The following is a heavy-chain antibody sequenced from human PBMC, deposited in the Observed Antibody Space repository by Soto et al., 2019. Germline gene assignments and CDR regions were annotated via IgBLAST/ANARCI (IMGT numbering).Heavy chain of an antibody. CDR3: ARDRGVGGSGSWVYYYYMDV. D-gene: IGHD3-10*01. J-gene: IGHJ6*03. Sequence: GGSLRLSCAASGFTFSDYYMSWIRQAPGKGLEWVSYISSSGSTIYYADSVKGRFTISRDNAKNSLYLQMNSLRAEDTAVYYCARDRGVGGSGSWVYYYYMDVWGKGTTVTVSS. CDR1: GFTFSDYY. V-gene: IGHV3-11*01. CDR2: ISSSGSTI.